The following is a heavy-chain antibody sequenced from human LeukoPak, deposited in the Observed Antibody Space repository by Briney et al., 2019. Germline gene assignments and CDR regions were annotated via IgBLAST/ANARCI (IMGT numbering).Heavy chain of an antibody. CDR2: IYSGGST. CDR1: GLTVSSNY. V-gene: IGHV3-53*01. Sequence: PGGSLRLSCAVSGLTVSSNYMSWVRQAPGKGLEWVSVIYSGGSTYYADSVKGRFTISRDNSKNTLYLQMNSLRAEDTAVYYCARVPLFQRWLQYDYWGQGTLVTVSS. CDR3: ARVPLFQRWLQYDY. J-gene: IGHJ4*02. D-gene: IGHD5-24*01.